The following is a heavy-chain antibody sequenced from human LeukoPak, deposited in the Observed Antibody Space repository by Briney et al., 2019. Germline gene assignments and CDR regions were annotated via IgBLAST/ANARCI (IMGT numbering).Heavy chain of an antibody. D-gene: IGHD1-26*01. CDR1: GFTFSSYS. CDR2: ISSSTSYI. V-gene: IGHV3-21*04. CDR3: GRDLGGRSGY. Sequence: GGSLRHSCAASGFTFSSYSRNWIRQAPGKGLEWASSISSSTSYIYYADSVKGRFTISKDNAKNSLYLQMNSLRAEDTAVYYCGRDLGGRSGYWGQGTLVTVSS. J-gene: IGHJ4*02.